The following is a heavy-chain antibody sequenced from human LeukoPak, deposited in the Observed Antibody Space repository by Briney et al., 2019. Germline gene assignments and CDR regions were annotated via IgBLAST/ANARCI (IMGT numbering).Heavy chain of an antibody. J-gene: IGHJ4*02. CDR2: IYHSGST. CDR3: AATGFRRGDLDHC. Sequence: SGTLSLTCAVSGGSISSSNWWSWVRQPPGKGLEWIGEIYHSGSTNYNPSLKSRVTISVDKSKNQFSLKLSSVTAADTAVYYCAATGFRRGDLDHCWGQGTLVTVSS. D-gene: IGHD4-17*01. CDR1: GGSISSSNW. V-gene: IGHV4-4*02.